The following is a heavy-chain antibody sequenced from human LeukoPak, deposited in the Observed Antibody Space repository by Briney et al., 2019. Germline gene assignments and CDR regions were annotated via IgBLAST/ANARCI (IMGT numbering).Heavy chain of an antibody. D-gene: IGHD4-17*01. J-gene: IGHJ4*02. CDR3: ARHILGDYSY. V-gene: IGHV4-34*01. Sequence: SETLSLTCAVYGGSFSGYYWSWIRQPPGKGLEWIGEINHSGSTNYNPSLKSRVTISVDTSKNQFSLKLSSVTAADTAVYYCARHILGDYSYWGQGTLVTVSS. CDR1: GGSFSGYY. CDR2: INHSGST.